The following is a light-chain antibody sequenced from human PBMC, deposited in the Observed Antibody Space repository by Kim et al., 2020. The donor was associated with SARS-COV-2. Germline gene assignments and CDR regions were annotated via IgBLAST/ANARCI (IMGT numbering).Light chain of an antibody. J-gene: IGLJ1*01. CDR2: DVN. CDR1: SSDVGGYNY. CDR3: CSYAGSYRNYV. Sequence: QSVTISCTATSSDVGGYNYVSWYQQHPGKAPKLMIYDVNKRPSGVPDRFSGSKSGNTASLTISGLQAEDEADYYCCSYAGSYRNYVFETGTEVTVL. V-gene: IGLV2-11*01.